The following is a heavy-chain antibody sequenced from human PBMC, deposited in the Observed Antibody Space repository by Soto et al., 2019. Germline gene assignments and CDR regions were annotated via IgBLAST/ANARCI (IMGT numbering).Heavy chain of an antibody. V-gene: IGHV4-39*01. CDR3: ASPRYSSGWYQWDYYYGMDV. Sequence: SETLSLTCTVSGGSISSSSYYWGWIRQPPGKGLEWIGSIYYSGSTYYNPSLKSRVTISVDTSKNQFSLKLSSVTAADTAVYDCASPRYSSGWYQWDYYYGMDVWGQGTTVT. J-gene: IGHJ6*02. D-gene: IGHD6-19*01. CDR1: GGSISSSSYY. CDR2: IYYSGST.